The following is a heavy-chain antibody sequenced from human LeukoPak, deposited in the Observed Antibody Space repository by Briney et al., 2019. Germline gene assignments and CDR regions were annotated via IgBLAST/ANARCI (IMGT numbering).Heavy chain of an antibody. V-gene: IGHV3-30*02. Sequence: GGALRLSCAASGFTFSSYGMHWVRQAPGKGLEWVAFIRYDGSNEYYADSVKGRFTISRDNSKNTLYLQMNSLRAEDTAVYYCAKALSVVPAAGEGTPIYWGQGTLVTVSS. J-gene: IGHJ4*02. CDR3: AKALSVVPAAGEGTPIY. CDR2: IRYDGSNE. D-gene: IGHD2-2*01. CDR1: GFTFSSYG.